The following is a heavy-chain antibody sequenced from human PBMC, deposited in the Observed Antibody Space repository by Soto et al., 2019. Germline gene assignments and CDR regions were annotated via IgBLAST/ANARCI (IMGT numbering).Heavy chain of an antibody. D-gene: IGHD1-26*01. CDR3: ARGVGSSPPQY. Sequence: SETLSLTCTISGGSVSVYYWSWIRQSTGQGLEWIGYIYASGSPYYNPSLRSRVTISADTSKNQISLKLTSPTAADTAVYYCARGVGSSPPQYWGRGTLVTVYS. CDR2: IYASGSP. J-gene: IGHJ4*02. CDR1: GGSVSVYY. V-gene: IGHV4-59*02.